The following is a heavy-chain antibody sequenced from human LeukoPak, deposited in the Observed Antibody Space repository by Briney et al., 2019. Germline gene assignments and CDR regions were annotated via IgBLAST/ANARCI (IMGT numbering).Heavy chain of an antibody. D-gene: IGHD3-10*01. CDR2: IYTSGST. CDR3: ARAIVVVPAAPYGSGSYYLDY. Sequence: SETLSLTCTVSGGSISSYYWSWIRQPPGKGLEWIGYIYTSGSTNYNPSLKSRVTMSVDTSKNQFSLKLSSVTAADTAVYYCARAIVVVPAAPYGSGSYYLDYWGQGTLVTVSS. V-gene: IGHV4-4*08. J-gene: IGHJ4*02. CDR1: GGSISSYY.